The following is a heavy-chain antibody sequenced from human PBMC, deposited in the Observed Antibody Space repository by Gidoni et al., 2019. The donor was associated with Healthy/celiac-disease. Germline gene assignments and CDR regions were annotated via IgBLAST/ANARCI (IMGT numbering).Heavy chain of an antibody. J-gene: IGHJ4*02. V-gene: IGHV4-39*01. CDR2: IYYSGST. CDR3: ARLPEDCSGGSCYLNLFDY. CDR1: GGSISSSRYY. D-gene: IGHD2-15*01. Sequence: QLQLQESGPGLVKPSETLSLTCTVSGGSISSSRYYWGWIRQPPGKGLEWIGSIYYSGSTYYNPSLKSRVTISVDTSKTQFSLKLSSVTAADTAVYYCARLPEDCSGGSCYLNLFDYWGQGTLVTVSS.